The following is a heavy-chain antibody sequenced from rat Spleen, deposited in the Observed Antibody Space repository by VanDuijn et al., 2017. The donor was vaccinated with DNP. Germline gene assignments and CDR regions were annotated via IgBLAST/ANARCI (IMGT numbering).Heavy chain of an antibody. J-gene: IGHJ4*01. CDR2: ISPSGGGT. CDR3: ARSPYSNYMGAMDA. D-gene: IGHD1-2*01. V-gene: IGHV5-19*01. CDR1: GITFSNSG. Sequence: EVQLVESGGGLVQPGRSLKLSCAASGITFSNSGMHWIRQAPTKGLEWVTSISPSGGGTYYRHSVKGRFTISRDNANHTLYLQMDSLRSEDTATYYCARSPYSNYMGAMDAWGQGTSVTVSS.